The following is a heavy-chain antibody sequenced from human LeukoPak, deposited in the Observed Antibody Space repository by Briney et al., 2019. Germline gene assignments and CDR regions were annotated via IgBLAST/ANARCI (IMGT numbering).Heavy chain of an antibody. CDR1: GFTFSSYW. V-gene: IGHV3-74*01. CDR3: AREHLSSTYYYDSCGYYY. Sequence: GSLRLSCAASGFTFSSYWMQWVRQAPGKGVVWVSRINTDGCTTSYADSVKGRFTISRDNAKNTLYLQMNSLRAEDTAVYYCAREHLSSTYYYDSCGYYYWGQGTLVTVSS. D-gene: IGHD3-22*01. CDR2: INTDGCTT. J-gene: IGHJ4*02.